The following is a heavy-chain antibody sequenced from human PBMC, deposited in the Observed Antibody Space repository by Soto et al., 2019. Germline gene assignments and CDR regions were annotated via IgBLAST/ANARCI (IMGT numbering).Heavy chain of an antibody. CDR3: ARGDTRHTATWSGYTDA. Sequence: PGGSLRLSCAASGFTFSSYSMNWVRQAPGKGLEWVSSISSSSSYIYYADSVKGRFTISRDNAKNSLYLQMNSLRAEDTAVYYCARGDTRHTATWSGYTDAWGQGSLVTVSS. CDR1: GFTFSSYS. CDR2: ISSSSSYI. D-gene: IGHD5-12*01. V-gene: IGHV3-21*01. J-gene: IGHJ5*02.